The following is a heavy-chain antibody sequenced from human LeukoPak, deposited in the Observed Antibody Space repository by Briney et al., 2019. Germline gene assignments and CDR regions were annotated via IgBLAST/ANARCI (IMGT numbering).Heavy chain of an antibody. CDR2: ISSSSSYI. Sequence: GGSLRLSCAASGFTFSSYSMNWVRQAPGKGLEWVSSISSSSSYIYYEDSVKGRFTISRDNAKNSLYLQMNSLRAEDTAVYYCARDLYGDYDVCFDYWGQGTLVTVSS. D-gene: IGHD4-17*01. J-gene: IGHJ4*02. CDR3: ARDLYGDYDVCFDY. CDR1: GFTFSSYS. V-gene: IGHV3-21*01.